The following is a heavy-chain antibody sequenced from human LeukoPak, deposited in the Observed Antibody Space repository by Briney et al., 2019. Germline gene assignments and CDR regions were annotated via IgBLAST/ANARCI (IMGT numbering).Heavy chain of an antibody. CDR3: AREGLGELTLDY. D-gene: IGHD3-16*01. J-gene: IGHJ4*02. Sequence: ASVRVSCKASGYTFNTYDINWVRQAPGQGLEWMGWISTYNGDTNYAQKLQGRVTMTTDTSTNTAYMELRSLRSDDTAVYYCAREGLGELTLDYWGQGTLVTVSS. CDR1: GYTFNTYD. V-gene: IGHV1-18*01. CDR2: ISTYNGDT.